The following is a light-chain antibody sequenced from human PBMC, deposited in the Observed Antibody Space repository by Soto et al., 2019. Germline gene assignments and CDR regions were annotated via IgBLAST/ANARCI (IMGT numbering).Light chain of an antibody. Sequence: DIQMTHSPSSLSASLGDRVTITCRASQGIRNDLGWYQQKPGKAPKRLIYDASSLQSGVPSRFSGSGSGTDFALTITSLQAEDFATYYCQQLRSYPSTFGGGTKVDI. CDR1: QGIRND. CDR2: DAS. CDR3: QQLRSYPST. V-gene: IGKV1-17*01. J-gene: IGKJ4*01.